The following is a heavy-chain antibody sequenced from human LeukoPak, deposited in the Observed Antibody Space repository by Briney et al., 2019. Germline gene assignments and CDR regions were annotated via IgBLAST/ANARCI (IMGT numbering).Heavy chain of an antibody. CDR2: IYTSGST. CDR1: GGSISSGSYY. CDR3: ARVGAHDAFDI. D-gene: IGHD3-16*01. Sequence: SETLSLTCTVSGGSISSGSYYWSWIRQPAGKGLEWIGRIYTSGSTNYNPSLKSRVTMSVDTSKNQFSLKLSSVTAADTAVYYCARVGAHDAFDIWGQGTMVTVSS. V-gene: IGHV4-61*02. J-gene: IGHJ3*02.